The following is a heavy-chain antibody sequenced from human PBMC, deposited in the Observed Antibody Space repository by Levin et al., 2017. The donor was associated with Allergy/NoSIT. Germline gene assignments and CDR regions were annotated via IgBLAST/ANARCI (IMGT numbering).Heavy chain of an antibody. J-gene: IGHJ2*01. CDR3: ARDPRIYGSNSVIWYFDL. CDR2: ISYDGSNK. D-gene: IGHD4-23*01. Sequence: LSLTCAASGFTFSSYSLHWVRHAPGKGLEWVAAISYDGSNKYYADSVKARFTISRDNSKNMMYLQMNSLRPEDTSMYYCARDPRIYGSNSVIWYFDLWGRGTLVTVSS. CDR1: GFTFSSYS. V-gene: IGHV3-30*03.